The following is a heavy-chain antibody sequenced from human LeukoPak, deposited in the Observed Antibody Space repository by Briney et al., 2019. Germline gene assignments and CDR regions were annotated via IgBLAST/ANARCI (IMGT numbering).Heavy chain of an antibody. CDR3: ARAFTSTGYYYVEY. CDR2: IWYDGNNK. V-gene: IGHV3-33*01. Sequence: GGSLRLSCAASGFTFSSFGMHWVRQAPGKGLEWVAVIWYDGNNKYYADSVKGRFTISRDNSKNTLYLQMNSLRAEDTAVFYCARAFTSTGYYYVEYWGQGTLVTVSS. D-gene: IGHD3-22*01. CDR1: GFTFSSFG. J-gene: IGHJ4*02.